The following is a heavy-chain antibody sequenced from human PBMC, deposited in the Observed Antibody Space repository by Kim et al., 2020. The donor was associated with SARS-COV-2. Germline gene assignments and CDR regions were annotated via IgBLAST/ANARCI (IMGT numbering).Heavy chain of an antibody. J-gene: IGHJ4*02. CDR1: GFTFSTSC. Sequence: GGSLRLSCVASGFTFSTSCMSWVRQAPGEGLEWVSHIARDGRRKYYVDSVKGRVTISRDNSKNSLYLQVNSLRVEDTAVYYCATDVAHSALDYWGQGAQVTVSS. CDR3: ATDVAHSALDY. D-gene: IGHD5-12*01. CDR2: IARDGRRK. V-gene: IGHV3-7*03.